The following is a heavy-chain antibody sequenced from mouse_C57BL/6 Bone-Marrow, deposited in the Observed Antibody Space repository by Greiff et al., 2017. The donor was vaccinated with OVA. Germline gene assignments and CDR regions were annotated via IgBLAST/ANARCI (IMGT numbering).Heavy chain of an antibody. CDR1: GFTFSSYG. Sequence: VQLVESGGDLVKPGGSLKLSCAASGFTFSSYGMSWVRQTPDKRLEWVATISSGGSYTYYPDSVKGRFTISRDNAKNTLYLQMSSLKSEDTAMYYCARKGLRRSWFAYWGQGTLVTVSA. CDR3: ARKGLRRSWFAY. D-gene: IGHD2-4*01. J-gene: IGHJ3*01. V-gene: IGHV5-6*01. CDR2: ISSGGSYT.